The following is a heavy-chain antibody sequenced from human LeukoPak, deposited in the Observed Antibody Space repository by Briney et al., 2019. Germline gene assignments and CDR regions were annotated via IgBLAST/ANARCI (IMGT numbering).Heavy chain of an antibody. CDR3: ARVSGGYYDFWSGYSNWFDP. D-gene: IGHD3-3*01. CDR2: INHSGST. V-gene: IGHV4-34*01. J-gene: IGHJ5*02. CDR1: GGSFSGYY. Sequence: SETLSLTCAVYGGSFSGYYWSWIRQPPGKGLEWIGEINHSGSTNYNPSLKSRVTMSVDTSKNQFSLKLSSVTAADTAVYYCARVSGGYYDFWSGYSNWFDPWGQGTLVTVSS.